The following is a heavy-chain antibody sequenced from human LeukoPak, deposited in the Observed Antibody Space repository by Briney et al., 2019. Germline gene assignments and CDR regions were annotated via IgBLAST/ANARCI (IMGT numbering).Heavy chain of an antibody. CDR1: GGSFSGYY. Sequence: SETLSLTCAVYGGSFSGYYWSWIRQPPGKGLEWIGEINHSGSTNYNPSLKSRVTISVDTSKNQFSLKLSSVTAADTAVYYCARTRHGSGSYPLWGQGTLVTVSS. CDR2: INHSGST. J-gene: IGHJ4*02. V-gene: IGHV4-34*01. D-gene: IGHD3-10*01. CDR3: ARTRHGSGSYPL.